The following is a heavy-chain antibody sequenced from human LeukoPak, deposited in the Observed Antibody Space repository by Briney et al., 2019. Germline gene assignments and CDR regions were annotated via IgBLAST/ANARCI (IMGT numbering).Heavy chain of an antibody. CDR3: ARGVNYDYVWGSYRAYYFDY. CDR1: GFTFSSYI. J-gene: IGHJ4*02. Sequence: PGGSLRLSCAASGFTFSSYIMNWVRQAPGKGLEWVSSISSSSSYIYYADSVKGRFTISRDNAKNSLYLQMNSLRAEDTAVYYCARGVNYDYVWGSYRAYYFDYWGQGTLVTVSS. V-gene: IGHV3-21*01. CDR2: ISSSSSYI. D-gene: IGHD3-16*02.